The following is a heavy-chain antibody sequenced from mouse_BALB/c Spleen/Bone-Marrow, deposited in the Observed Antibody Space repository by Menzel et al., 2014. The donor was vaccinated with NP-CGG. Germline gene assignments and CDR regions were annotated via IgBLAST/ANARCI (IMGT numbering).Heavy chain of an antibody. CDR2: ISNGGGST. D-gene: IGHD4-1*01. J-gene: IGHJ2*01. Sequence: EVQGVESGGGLVQPGGSLKLSCAASGFTFSSYTMSWVRQTPEKRLEWVAYISNGGGSTYYPDTVKGRFTISRENAKNNLYLKMSSFKSEDTAMYYCAKHKNWVFEYWGQSTTPTVSS. CDR1: GFTFSSYT. CDR3: AKHKNWVFEY. V-gene: IGHV5-12-2*01.